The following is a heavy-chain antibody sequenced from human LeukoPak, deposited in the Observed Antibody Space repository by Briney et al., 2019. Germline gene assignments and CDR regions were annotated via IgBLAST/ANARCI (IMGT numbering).Heavy chain of an antibody. J-gene: IGHJ4*02. Sequence: SETLSLTCTVSGGSISSYYWSWIRQPPGKGLEWIGYIYYSGSTNYNPSLKSRVTISVDTSKNQFSLKLSSVTAADTAVYYCARGGQQLTLFDYWGQGTLVTVSS. D-gene: IGHD6-13*01. V-gene: IGHV4-59*08. CDR2: IYYSGST. CDR1: GGSISSYY. CDR3: ARGGQQLTLFDY.